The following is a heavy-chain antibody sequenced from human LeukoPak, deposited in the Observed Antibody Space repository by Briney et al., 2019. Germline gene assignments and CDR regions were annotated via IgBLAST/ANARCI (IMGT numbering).Heavy chain of an antibody. Sequence: GGSLRLSCAASGFIFSSNYMSWVRQAPGKGLEWVSVIHSDGNTYYGDSVKGRFTISRDNSKNTLYLQMNNVRAEDTAVYYCARAAYDSNGYTANHDYWGQGTLVTVSS. CDR1: GFIFSSNY. CDR3: ARAAYDSNGYTANHDY. J-gene: IGHJ4*02. V-gene: IGHV3-53*01. D-gene: IGHD3-22*01. CDR2: IHSDGNT.